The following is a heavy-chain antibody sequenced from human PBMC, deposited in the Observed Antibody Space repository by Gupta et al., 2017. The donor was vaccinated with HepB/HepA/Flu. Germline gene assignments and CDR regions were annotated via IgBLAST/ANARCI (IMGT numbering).Heavy chain of an antibody. J-gene: IGHJ6*02. Sequence: EVQLVQSGAEVKKSGESLKISCSVSGYTFTNYWIAWVRQVPGKGLEWMGITYPGDFDTRYSPSFKGQVTISADTSTSTAHLQWTRLKASDSGTYYCARLYWGTTHYYGMDVWGQGTAVTVS. CDR2: TYPGDFDT. D-gene: IGHD3-16*01. CDR3: ARLYWGTTHYYGMDV. CDR1: GYTFTNYW. V-gene: IGHV5-51*01.